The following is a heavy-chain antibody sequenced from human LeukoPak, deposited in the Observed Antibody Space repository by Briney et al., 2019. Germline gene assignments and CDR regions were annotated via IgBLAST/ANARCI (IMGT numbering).Heavy chain of an antibody. CDR3: ARDSTAGYYYGSGSYHYYFDY. J-gene: IGHJ4*02. D-gene: IGHD3-10*01. CDR2: ISSSGSTI. Sequence: GGSLRLSCAASGFTFSDYYMSWIRQAPGKGLEWVSYISSSGSTIYYADSVKGRFTISRDNAKNSLYLQMNSLRAEDTAVYYCARDSTAGYYYGSGSYHYYFDYWGQGTLVTVSS. CDR1: GFTFSDYY. V-gene: IGHV3-11*01.